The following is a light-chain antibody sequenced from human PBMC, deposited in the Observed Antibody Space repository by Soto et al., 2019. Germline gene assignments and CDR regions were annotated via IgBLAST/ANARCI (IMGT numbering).Light chain of an antibody. J-gene: IGKJ5*01. V-gene: IGKV3-15*01. Sequence: EIVMMQPRPSRSMSHGERATLSFRAKNITNNNIAWHQQKPGQAPLLLVYGPTTKAAGVPARFSGSGSGTEFTLTISSLQEDDLADYYCQPYYNRPTFGQGTRLEIK. CDR1: NITNNN. CDR3: QPYYNRPT. CDR2: GPT.